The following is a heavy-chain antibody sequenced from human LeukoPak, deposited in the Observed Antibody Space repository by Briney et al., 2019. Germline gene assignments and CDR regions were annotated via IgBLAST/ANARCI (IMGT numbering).Heavy chain of an antibody. V-gene: IGHV4-30-4*01. J-gene: IGHJ4*02. CDR3: ARSSGESGFFDY. D-gene: IGHD6-19*01. CDR2: IYYSGST. CDR1: GGSISSGDYY. Sequence: SQTLSLTCTVSGGSISSGDYYWSWIRQPPGKGLEWIGYIYYSGSTYYNPSLKSRVTISVDTSKNQLSLKLSSVTAADTAVYYCARSSGESGFFDYWGQGTLVTVSS.